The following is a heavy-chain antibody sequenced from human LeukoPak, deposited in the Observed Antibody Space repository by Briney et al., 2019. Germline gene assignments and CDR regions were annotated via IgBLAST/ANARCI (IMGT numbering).Heavy chain of an antibody. J-gene: IGHJ4*02. D-gene: IGHD2/OR15-2a*01. V-gene: IGHV3-21*01. CDR3: AAGVPTS. CDR1: GFTFSSYW. Sequence: PGGSLRLSCAASGFTFSSYWMHWVRQAPGKGLEWVSSISSSSSYIYYADSVKGRFTISRDNAKNSLYLQMNSLRAEDTAVYYCAAGVPTSWGQGTLVTVSS. CDR2: ISSSSSYI.